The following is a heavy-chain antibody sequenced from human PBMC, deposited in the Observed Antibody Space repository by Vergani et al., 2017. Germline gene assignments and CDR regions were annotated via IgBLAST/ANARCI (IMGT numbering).Heavy chain of an antibody. CDR3: TRDKSAGISGRFDS. Sequence: QVHLVESGGRVVQPGKSLRLSCAASEFSFSSYGMHWVRQAPGKGLEWVAFISYAGSNDFYADSVKGRFTISRDNSNNTLFLQMNSPRAEDTALYYCTRDKSAGISGRFDSWSQGTLVTVSS. V-gene: IGHV3-30-3*01. CDR2: ISYAGSND. D-gene: IGHD6-19*01. CDR1: EFSFSSYG. J-gene: IGHJ4*02.